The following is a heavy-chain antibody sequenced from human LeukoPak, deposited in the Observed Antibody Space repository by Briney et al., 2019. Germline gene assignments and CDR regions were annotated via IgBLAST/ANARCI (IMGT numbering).Heavy chain of an antibody. CDR1: GMMFSSYE. D-gene: IGHD3-22*01. J-gene: IGHJ4*02. CDR3: ASAMLASDSSGYYTSDYFEH. V-gene: IGHV3-48*03. Sequence: PGGSLRLSCTASGMMFSSYEMYWVRQAPGKGLQWISYISSSGNTRKYADSVKGRFTISRDNAKKPLQLEMSGLRGDDSAIYYCASAMLASDSSGYYTSDYFEHWGQGTLVSVSS. CDR2: ISSSGNTR.